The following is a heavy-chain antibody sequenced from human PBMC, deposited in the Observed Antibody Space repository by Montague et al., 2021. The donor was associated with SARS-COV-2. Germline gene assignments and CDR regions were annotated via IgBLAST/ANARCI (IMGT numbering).Heavy chain of an antibody. V-gene: IGHV3-23*05. Sequence: SLSLSCAVSGFTFSVYTMSLVRQAPGKGLEWVAGIDPSGGRTYYSESVKGRFTIFRDNSKNTLYLQMNSLRSEDAAIYYCVKDSVHYWGQGTLVTVSS. CDR3: VKDSVHY. CDR1: GFTFSVYT. CDR2: IDPSGGRT. J-gene: IGHJ4*02. D-gene: IGHD3-10*01.